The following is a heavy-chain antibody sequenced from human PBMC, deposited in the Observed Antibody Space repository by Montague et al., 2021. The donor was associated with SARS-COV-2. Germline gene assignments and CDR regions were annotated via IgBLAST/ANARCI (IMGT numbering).Heavy chain of an antibody. CDR2: IYYSGGT. J-gene: IGHJ4*02. Sequence: SETLSLTCTVSGGSISSYYWSWIRQPPGKGLGWIGYIYYSGGTNYNPSLKSRVTTSVDTSKNQFSLKLSSVTAAATAVYYCARWFDYWGQGTLVTVSS. CDR1: GGSISSYY. V-gene: IGHV4-59*01. CDR3: ARWFDY.